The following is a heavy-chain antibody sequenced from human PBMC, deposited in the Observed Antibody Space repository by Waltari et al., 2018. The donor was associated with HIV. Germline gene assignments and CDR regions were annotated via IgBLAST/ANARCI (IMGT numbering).Heavy chain of an antibody. D-gene: IGHD4-4*01. Sequence: LQLQESGSGLVKPSQTLSLTCAVSGGSISSGGYSWSWIRQPPGKGLEWIGYIYHSGSTYYNPSLKSRVTISVDRSKNQFSLKLSSVTAADTAVYYCARGATVYFDYWGQGTLVTVSS. CDR2: IYHSGST. CDR1: GGSISSGGYS. J-gene: IGHJ4*02. CDR3: ARGATVYFDY. V-gene: IGHV4-30-2*01.